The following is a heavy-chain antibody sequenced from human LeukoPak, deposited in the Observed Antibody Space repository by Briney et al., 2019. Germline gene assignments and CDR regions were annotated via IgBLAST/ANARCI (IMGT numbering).Heavy chain of an antibody. CDR1: GFTFSSYG. CDR2: ISYDGSNK. CDR3: AKGLERTLDY. V-gene: IGHV3-30*18. D-gene: IGHD1-1*01. Sequence: GGSLRLSCAASGFTFSSYGMHWVRQVPGKGLEWVAVISYDGSNKYYADSVKGRFTISRDNSKNTLYLQMNSLRAEDTAVYYCAKGLERTLDYWGQGTLVTVSS. J-gene: IGHJ4*02.